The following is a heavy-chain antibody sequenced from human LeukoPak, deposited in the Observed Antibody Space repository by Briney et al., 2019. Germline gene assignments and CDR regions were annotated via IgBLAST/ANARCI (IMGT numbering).Heavy chain of an antibody. CDR1: SGPLSISY. J-gene: IGHJ4*02. D-gene: IGHD1-26*01. CDR2: IYYTGST. CDR3: ARHLSGTYPTYYLDY. V-gene: IGHV4-59*01. Sequence: SETLSLTCTVWSGPLSISYWSWIRQPPGKGLEWIGYIYYTGSTKYNPSLKSRVTISLDTSKNQFSLKLSSVTAADTAMYYRARHLSGTYPTYYLDYWGQGTLVTVSS.